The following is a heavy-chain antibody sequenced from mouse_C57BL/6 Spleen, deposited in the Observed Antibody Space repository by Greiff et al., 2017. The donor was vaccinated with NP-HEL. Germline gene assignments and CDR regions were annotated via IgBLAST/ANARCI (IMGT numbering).Heavy chain of an antibody. CDR3: AKGDSNYPYFDY. Sequence: VQLQESGAELVKPGASVKISCKASGYAFSSYWMNWVKQRPGKGLEWIGQIYPGDGDTNYNGKFKGKATLTADKSSSTAYMQLSSLTSEDSAVYFCAKGDSNYPYFDYWGQGTTLTVSS. J-gene: IGHJ2*01. V-gene: IGHV1-80*01. D-gene: IGHD2-5*01. CDR2: IYPGDGDT. CDR1: GYAFSSYW.